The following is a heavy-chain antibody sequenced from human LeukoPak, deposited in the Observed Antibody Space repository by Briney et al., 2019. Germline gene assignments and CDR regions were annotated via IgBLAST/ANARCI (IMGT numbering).Heavy chain of an antibody. CDR2: ISGSGGST. V-gene: IGHV3-23*01. J-gene: IGHJ4*02. CDR3: TRGGGTSDY. Sequence: PGGSLRLSCAASGFTFSSYAMSWVRQAPGKGLEWVSAISGSGGSTYYADSVKGRFTIARDKTRNTVYMKMNSLRAEDTAVYYCTRGGGTSDYWGQGTLVTVSS. D-gene: IGHD1-14*01. CDR1: GFTFSSYA.